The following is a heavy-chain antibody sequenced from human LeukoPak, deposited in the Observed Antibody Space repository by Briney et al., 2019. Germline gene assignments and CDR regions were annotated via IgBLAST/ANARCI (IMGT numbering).Heavy chain of an antibody. J-gene: IGHJ6*02. D-gene: IGHD2-15*01. CDR2: IGGGGAIT. Sequence: QPGGSLRLSCAASGFTFTSYAMTWVRQTPGKGLEWVSVIGGGGAITYYADSVKGRFTVSRDDSKNTLYLQMSSLRAEDTAVYFCVRGYSFGPYGMDVRGQGTTVTVSS. CDR3: VRGYSFGPYGMDV. CDR1: GFTFTSYA. V-gene: IGHV3-23*01.